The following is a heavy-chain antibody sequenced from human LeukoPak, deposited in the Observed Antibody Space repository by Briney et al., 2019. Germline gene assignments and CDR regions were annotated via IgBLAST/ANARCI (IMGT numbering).Heavy chain of an antibody. CDR2: IKSKTDGGTT. CDR3: ITYFYDSSGYYHYDY. Sequence: PGGSLRLSCAASEFTFSSYAVTWVRQAPGKGLEWVGRIKSKTDGGTTDYAAPVKGSFTISRDDSKNTLYLQMNSLKTEDTAVYYCITYFYDSSGYYHYDYWGQGTLVTVSS. V-gene: IGHV3-15*01. J-gene: IGHJ4*02. D-gene: IGHD3-22*01. CDR1: EFTFSSYA.